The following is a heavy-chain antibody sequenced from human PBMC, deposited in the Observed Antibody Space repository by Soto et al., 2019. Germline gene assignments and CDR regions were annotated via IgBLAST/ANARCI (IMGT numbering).Heavy chain of an antibody. D-gene: IGHD4-17*01. CDR3: ADLTRLYYYYGMDV. V-gene: IGHV4-34*01. Sequence: QVQLQQWGAGLLKPSETLSLTCAVYGGSFSGYYWSWIRQPPGKGLEWIGEINHSGSTNYNPSRKSCVTESVDTSKKQFSLKLSSVTAADTAVYYCADLTRLYYYYGMDVWGQGTTVTVSS. CDR2: INHSGST. CDR1: GGSFSGYY. J-gene: IGHJ6*02.